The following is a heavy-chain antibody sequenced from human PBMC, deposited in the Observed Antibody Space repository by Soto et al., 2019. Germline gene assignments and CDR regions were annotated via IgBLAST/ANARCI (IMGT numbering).Heavy chain of an antibody. V-gene: IGHV4-34*01. CDR3: ARDRSYYDLWRGYENWFDP. Sequence: SETLPLTCALYGRSFSAYCWSWIRQRPGKGLEWIGEINHSGGTYYNKSLKSRVTISVDTSKNQFSLKLSSVTAADTAVYYCARDRSYYDLWRGYENWFDPWGQGTLVTVSS. CDR2: INHSGGT. J-gene: IGHJ5*02. CDR1: GRSFSAYC. D-gene: IGHD3-3*01.